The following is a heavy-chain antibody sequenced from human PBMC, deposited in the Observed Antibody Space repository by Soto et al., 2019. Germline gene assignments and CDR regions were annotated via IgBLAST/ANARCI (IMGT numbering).Heavy chain of an antibody. D-gene: IGHD1-26*01. V-gene: IGHV2-26*01. J-gene: IGHJ4*02. CDR1: GFSLSNARMG. CDR3: ARSIQGGHSGSYPWDY. CDR2: IFSNDEK. Sequence: QVTLKESGPVLVNPTETLTLTCTVSGFSLSNARMGVSWIRQPPGKALEWLAHIFSNDEKSYSTSLKSRLTISKDTSKSQVVLTMTNMDPVDTATYYCARSIQGGHSGSYPWDYWGQGTLVTVSS.